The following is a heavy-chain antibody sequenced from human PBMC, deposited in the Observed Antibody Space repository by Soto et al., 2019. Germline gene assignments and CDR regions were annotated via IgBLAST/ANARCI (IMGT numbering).Heavy chain of an antibody. D-gene: IGHD1-26*01. Sequence: PGGSLRLSCAASGFTFSNYGMHWVRQAPGKGLEWVAIIWHDGNNKYYADSVRGRFIISRDNSKDRLYLQMNSLRAEDTAVYYCASGLVGASFSHGLDVWGQGTPVTVSS. V-gene: IGHV3-33*01. CDR2: IWHDGNNK. CDR1: GFTFSNYG. CDR3: ASGLVGASFSHGLDV. J-gene: IGHJ6*02.